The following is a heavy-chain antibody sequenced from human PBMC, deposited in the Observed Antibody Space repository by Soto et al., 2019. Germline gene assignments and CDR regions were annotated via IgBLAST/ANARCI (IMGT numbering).Heavy chain of an antibody. CDR2: IIPILGIA. D-gene: IGHD3-3*01. Sequence: QVQLVQSGAAVKKPGSSVKVSCKASGGTFSSYTISWVRQAPGQGLEWMGRIIPILGIANYAQKLQGRVTNTEDKSTSTADMELSSLSADDTSLYYCESSPYDFWSVGYMDFWCKGTTVNVSS. V-gene: IGHV1-69*02. J-gene: IGHJ6*03. CDR3: ESSPYDFWSVGYMDF. CDR1: GGTFSSYT.